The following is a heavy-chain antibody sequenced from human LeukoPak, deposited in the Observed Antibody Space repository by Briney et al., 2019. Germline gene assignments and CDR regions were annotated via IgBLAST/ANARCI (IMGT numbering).Heavy chain of an antibody. CDR3: ARGLGIAAAGPFGY. D-gene: IGHD6-13*01. CDR2: INHSGST. V-gene: IGHV4-34*01. Sequence: SETLSLTCAVYGGSFSGYYWSWIRQPPGKGLEWIGEINHSGSTNYNPSLKSRVTISVDTSKNQFSLKLSSVTAADTAVYYCARGLGIAAAGPFGYWGQGTLVTVSS. CDR1: GGSFSGYY. J-gene: IGHJ4*02.